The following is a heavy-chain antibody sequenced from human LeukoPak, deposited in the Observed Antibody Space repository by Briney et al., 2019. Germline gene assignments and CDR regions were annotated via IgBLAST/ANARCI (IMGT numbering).Heavy chain of an antibody. V-gene: IGHV1-2*04. J-gene: IGHJ6*02. CDR1: GYTFTGYY. CDR3: ASGPRYYYYYGMDV. CDR2: INPNSGGT. Sequence: ASVKVSCKASGYTFTGYYMHWVRQATGQGLEWMGWINPNSGGTNYAQKFQGWVTMTRDTSISTAYMELSRLRSDDTAVYYCASGPRYYYYYGMDVWGQGTTVTVSS.